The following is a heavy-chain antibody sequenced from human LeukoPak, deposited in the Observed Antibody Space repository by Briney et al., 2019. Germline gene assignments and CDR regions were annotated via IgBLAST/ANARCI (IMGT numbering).Heavy chain of an antibody. Sequence: SETLSLTCTVSGGSISSSSYYWGWIRQPPGKGLEWIGSIYYSGSTYYNPSLKSRVTISVDTSKNQFSLELSSVTAADTAVYYCANRKRGSYCAWGQGTLVTVSS. D-gene: IGHD1-26*01. CDR2: IYYSGST. J-gene: IGHJ5*02. V-gene: IGHV4-39*01. CDR1: GGSISSSSYY. CDR3: ANRKRGSYCA.